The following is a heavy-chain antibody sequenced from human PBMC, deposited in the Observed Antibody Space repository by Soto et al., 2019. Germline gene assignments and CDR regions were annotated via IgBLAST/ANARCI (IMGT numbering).Heavy chain of an antibody. D-gene: IGHD5-12*01. Sequence: QVQLVQSGAEVKEPGSSVKGSCKASGGGNLRDYRTTWVRRAPGQGLEGMGGIIPKLGSANYAQNFQGRVTITADESANTVYMELRSLRSDDTSVYYCARGGYGYNFGAVYWGQGTPVTVSS. J-gene: IGHJ4*02. CDR1: GGGNLRDYR. CDR3: ARGGYGYNFGAVY. CDR2: IIPKLGSA. V-gene: IGHV1-69*01.